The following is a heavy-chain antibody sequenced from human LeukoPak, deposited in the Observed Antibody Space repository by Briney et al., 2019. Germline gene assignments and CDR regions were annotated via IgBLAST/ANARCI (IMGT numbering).Heavy chain of an antibody. J-gene: IGHJ4*02. CDR1: GFTFGDYA. CDR3: TRYLSSWVIQHFDY. D-gene: IGHD6-13*01. CDR2: IRSKAYGGTT. Sequence: GGSLRLSCTASGFTFGDYAMSWVRQAPGKGLEWVGFIRSKAYGGTTEYAASVKGRFTISRDDSKSIAYLQMNSLKTEDTAVHYCTRYLSSWVIQHFDYWGQGTLVTVSS. V-gene: IGHV3-49*04.